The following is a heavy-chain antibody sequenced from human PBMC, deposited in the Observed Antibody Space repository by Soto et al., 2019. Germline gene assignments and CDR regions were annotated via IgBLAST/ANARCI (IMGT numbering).Heavy chain of an antibody. CDR1: GFTVSSNY. D-gene: IGHD6-13*01. Sequence: GGSLRLSCAASGFTVSSNYMSWVRQAPGKGLEWVSVIYSGGSTYYADSVKGRFTISRHNSKNTLYLQMNSLRAEDTAVYYCAIMPGIAAAGPEDDAFDIWGQGTMVTVSS. CDR3: AIMPGIAAAGPEDDAFDI. CDR2: IYSGGST. J-gene: IGHJ3*02. V-gene: IGHV3-53*04.